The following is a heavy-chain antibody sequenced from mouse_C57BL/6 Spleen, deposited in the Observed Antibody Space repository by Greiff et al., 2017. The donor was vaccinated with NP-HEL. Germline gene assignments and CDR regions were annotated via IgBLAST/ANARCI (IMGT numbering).Heavy chain of an antibody. CDR3: ARPPPAYYGSSYGYFDV. CDR2: INPNNGGT. D-gene: IGHD1-1*01. CDR1: GYTFTDYY. Sequence: EVQLQQSGPELVKPGASVKISCKASGYTFTDYYMNWVKQSHGKSLEWIGDINPNNGGTSYNQKFKGKATLTVDKSSSTAYMELRSLTSEDSAVYYCARPPPAYYGSSYGYFDVWGTGTTVTVSS. J-gene: IGHJ1*03. V-gene: IGHV1-26*01.